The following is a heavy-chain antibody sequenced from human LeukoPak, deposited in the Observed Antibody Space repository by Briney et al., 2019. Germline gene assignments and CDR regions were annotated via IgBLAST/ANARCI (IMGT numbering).Heavy chain of an antibody. CDR1: GFSFSGHC. Sequence: PGGSLRLSCIASGFSFSGHCMHWARQLPGKGLVWVSRISPTGSTTSYADSVKGRFTVSRDNAKNTLYLQVNNLRAEDTAVYYCARGPNSNWSGLDFWGQGTLLTVSS. CDR3: ARGPNSNWSGLDF. V-gene: IGHV3-74*01. CDR2: ISPTGSTT. D-gene: IGHD6-6*01. J-gene: IGHJ4*02.